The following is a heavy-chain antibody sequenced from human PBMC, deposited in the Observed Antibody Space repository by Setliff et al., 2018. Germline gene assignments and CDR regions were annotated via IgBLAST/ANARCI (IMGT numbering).Heavy chain of an antibody. D-gene: IGHD3-16*01. Sequence: PGGSLRLSCAASGFNFGAYAMHWVRQAPGKGLEWVAVISYDKRNEYYADSVKGRFTISRDNSRNTLYLQMNSLRGEDTAVYFCARDPIGPFLCYMDGGGKGTTVTVS. CDR1: GFNFGAYA. J-gene: IGHJ6*03. V-gene: IGHV3-30*04. CDR2: ISYDKRNE. CDR3: ARDPIGPFLCYMDG.